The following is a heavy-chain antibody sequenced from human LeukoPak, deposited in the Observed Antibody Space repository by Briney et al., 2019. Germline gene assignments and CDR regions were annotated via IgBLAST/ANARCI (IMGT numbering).Heavy chain of an antibody. V-gene: IGHV3-21*01. CDR1: GFTFSPYN. CDR3: ARLRGGNGDSGGSLDY. CDR2: ISSSSSYI. D-gene: IGHD4-17*01. Sequence: PGGSLRLSCAASGFTFSPYNMNWVRQAPGKGLEWVSAISSSSSYIYYADSVKGRFTISRDNAKNSLYLQMNSLRAEDTAVYYCARLRGGNGDSGGSLDYWGQGTLVTVSS. J-gene: IGHJ4*02.